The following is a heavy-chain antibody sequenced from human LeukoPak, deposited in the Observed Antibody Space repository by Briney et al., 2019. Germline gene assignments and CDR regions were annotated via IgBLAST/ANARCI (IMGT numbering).Heavy chain of an antibody. CDR3: AKVRTSSIAARASRGFDY. J-gene: IGHJ4*02. Sequence: GGSLRLSCAASGFTFSSYAMSWVRQAPGKGREWVSAFSGSGGDTYYADSVKGRFTISRDNSKNTLYLQMNSLRAEDTAVYYCAKVRTSSIAARASRGFDYWGQGTLVTVSS. CDR1: GFTFSSYA. CDR2: FSGSGGDT. V-gene: IGHV3-23*01. D-gene: IGHD6-6*01.